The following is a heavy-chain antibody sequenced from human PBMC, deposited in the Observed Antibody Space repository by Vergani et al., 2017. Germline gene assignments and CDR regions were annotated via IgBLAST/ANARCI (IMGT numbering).Heavy chain of an antibody. V-gene: IGHV1-69*13. D-gene: IGHD5-18*01. Sequence: QVQLVQSGAEVKKPGSSVKVSCKASGGTFSSYAISWVRQAPGHGLEWMGRIIPIFGTANYAQKFQGRVTITADESTSTAYMELSSLRSEDTAVYYCARCCYDTAMVTSDAFDIWGQGTMVTVSS. J-gene: IGHJ3*02. CDR3: ARCCYDTAMVTSDAFDI. CDR2: IIPIFGTA. CDR1: GGTFSSYA.